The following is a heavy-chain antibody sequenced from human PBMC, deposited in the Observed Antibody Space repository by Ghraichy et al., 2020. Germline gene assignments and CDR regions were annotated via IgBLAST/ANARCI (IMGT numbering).Heavy chain of an antibody. Sequence: SQTLSLTCAISGDSVSSNSAAWNWIRQSPSRGLEWLGRTYYRSKWYNDYAVSVKSRITINPDTSKNQFSLQLNSVTPEDTAVYYCARDRGDIVVVPAAKGWSWFDPWGQGTLVTVSS. CDR3: ARDRGDIVVVPAAKGWSWFDP. CDR2: TYYRSKWYN. V-gene: IGHV6-1*01. J-gene: IGHJ5*02. D-gene: IGHD2-2*01. CDR1: GDSVSSNSAA.